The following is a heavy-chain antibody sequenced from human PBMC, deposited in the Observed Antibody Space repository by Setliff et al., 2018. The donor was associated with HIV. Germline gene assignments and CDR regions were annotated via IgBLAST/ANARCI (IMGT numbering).Heavy chain of an antibody. D-gene: IGHD3-16*02. V-gene: IGHV4-34*01. CDR3: ARAIVKPGYHTKSRVFDY. CDR1: GGSLNDYS. J-gene: IGHJ4*02. Sequence: PSETLSLTCAVYGGSLNDYSWNWIRQSPGKGLEWIGEVNLPKTLNYNPSLESRITLSVDTSKKPFSLDLSSVTAADTAVYFCARAIVKPGYHTKSRVFDYWGQGTLVTVSS. CDR2: VNLPKTL.